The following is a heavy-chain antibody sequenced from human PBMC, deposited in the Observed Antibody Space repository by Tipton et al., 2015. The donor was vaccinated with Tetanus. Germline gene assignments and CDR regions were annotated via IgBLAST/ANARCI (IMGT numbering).Heavy chain of an antibody. V-gene: IGHV4-39*01. CDR1: GSSITSTTHY. D-gene: IGHD3-22*01. CDR2: IYYSGSN. Sequence: TLSLTCTVSGSSITSTTHYWGWIRQAPGKGLEWIGIIYYSGSNYYNASLRSRVTISVDTSKNRFSLQLRSVTAADTAVYYCARQDTLNYYYVGYFHDWGQGTLVTVSS. J-gene: IGHJ1*01. CDR3: ARQDTLNYYYVGYFHD.